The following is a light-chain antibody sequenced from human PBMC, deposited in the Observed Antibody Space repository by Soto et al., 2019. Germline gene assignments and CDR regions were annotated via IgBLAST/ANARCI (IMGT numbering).Light chain of an antibody. CDR3: QQTYSFPRT. Sequence: DIQMSQYPSSLSASVGDRVIITCRASRPINTYLNWYQQTPGKAPKVLIYAVSSLESGVPSRFSCSGSGTDFTLTISSLQPEDFATYYCQQTYSFPRTFGQGT. CDR1: RPINTY. CDR2: AVS. V-gene: IGKV1-39*01. J-gene: IGKJ1*01.